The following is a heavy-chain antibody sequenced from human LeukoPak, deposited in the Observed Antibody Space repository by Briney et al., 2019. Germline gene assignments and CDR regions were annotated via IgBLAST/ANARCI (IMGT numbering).Heavy chain of an antibody. J-gene: IGHJ4*02. CDR1: SGSINNYY. CDR3: ARFSTMLDY. V-gene: IGHV4-59*01. CDR2: IYYTGST. D-gene: IGHD3-10*01. Sequence: SETLSLTCTVSSGSINNYYWSWIRQPPGKGLEWIGYIYYTGSTNYNPSLKTRVTISVDTSNNQFSLKLSSVTAADTAVYFCARFSTMLDYWGQGTLVTVSS.